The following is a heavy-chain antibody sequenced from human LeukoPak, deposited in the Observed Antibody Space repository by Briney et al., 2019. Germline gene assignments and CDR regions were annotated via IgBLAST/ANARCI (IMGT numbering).Heavy chain of an antibody. V-gene: IGHV1-18*01. CDR2: ISAYNGNT. D-gene: IGHD2-2*01. CDR3: AKGYCSSTSCPYYYYGMDV. CDR1: GGTFSSYA. J-gene: IGHJ6*02. Sequence: ASVKVSCKASGGTFSSYAISWVRQAPGQGLEWMGWISAYNGNTNYAQKLQGRVTMTTDTSTSTAYMELRSLRSDDTAVYYCAKGYCSSTSCPYYYYGMDVWGQGTTVTVSS.